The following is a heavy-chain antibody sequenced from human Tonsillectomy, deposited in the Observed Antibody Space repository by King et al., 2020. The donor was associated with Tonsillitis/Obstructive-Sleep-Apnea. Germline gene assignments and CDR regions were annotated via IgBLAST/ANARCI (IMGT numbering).Heavy chain of an antibody. D-gene: IGHD2-21*02. CDR3: ARDVGVTGFGP. CDR1: GGSISSYY. CDR2: IYTSWSA. V-gene: IGHV4-4*07. J-gene: IGHJ5*02. Sequence: QLQESGPGLVKPSETLSLTCTVSGGSISSYYWSWIRQPAGKVLEWIGRIYTSWSADYNPSLKSRVTMSLDTSKKQFSLKLNSVTAADTAVYYCARDVGVTGFGPLCQGTLVTVSS.